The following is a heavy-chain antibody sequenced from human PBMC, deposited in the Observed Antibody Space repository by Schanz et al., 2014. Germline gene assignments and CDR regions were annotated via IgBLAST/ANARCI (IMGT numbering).Heavy chain of an antibody. CDR2: IGGTGDST. V-gene: IGHV3-53*01. CDR3: AKRCSSTSCSHGAFDI. Sequence: EVQLVESGGGLIQPGGSLRLSCAVSGFTVSTNYMSWVRQAPGKGLEWVSTIGGTGDSTYYADSVKGRFTISRDNSKNTLYLQMNSLRDEDTAMYYCAKRCSSTSCSHGAFDIWGQGTMVTVSS. CDR1: GFTVSTNY. D-gene: IGHD2-2*01. J-gene: IGHJ3*02.